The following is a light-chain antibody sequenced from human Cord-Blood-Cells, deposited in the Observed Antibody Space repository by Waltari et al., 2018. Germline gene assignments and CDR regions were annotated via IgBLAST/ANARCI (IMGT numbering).Light chain of an antibody. CDR2: AAS. V-gene: IGKV1-9*01. J-gene: IGKJ2*01. CDR1: QGISSY. Sequence: DIQLTQSPSFLSASVGDRFTITCRASQGISSYLAWYQQKPGKAPKLLIYAASTLQSGVPSRFSGSGSGTEVTLTISSLQPEDFATYYCQQLNSYPQTFGQGTKLEIK. CDR3: QQLNSYPQT.